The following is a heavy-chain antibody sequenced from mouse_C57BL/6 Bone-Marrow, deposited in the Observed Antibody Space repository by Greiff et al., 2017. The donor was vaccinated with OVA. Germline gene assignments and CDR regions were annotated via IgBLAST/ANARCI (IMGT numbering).Heavy chain of an antibody. Sequence: VKLQESGPGLVAPSQSLSITCTVSGFSLTSYAISWVRQPPGKGLEWLGVIWTGGGTNYNSALKPRLSISKDNSKSQVFLKMNSLQTDDTARYYCARKGGLYYGNYVYAMDYWGQGTSVTVSS. CDR3: ARKGGLYYGNYVYAMDY. J-gene: IGHJ4*01. CDR1: GFSLTSYA. CDR2: IWTGGGT. D-gene: IGHD2-1*01. V-gene: IGHV2-9-1*01.